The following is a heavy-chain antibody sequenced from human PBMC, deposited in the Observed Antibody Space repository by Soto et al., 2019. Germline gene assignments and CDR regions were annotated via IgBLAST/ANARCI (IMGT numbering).Heavy chain of an antibody. D-gene: IGHD3-10*01. CDR2: INHTGST. CDR3: ATRISYYGSGSTNWFDP. Sequence: SETLSLICTVYGGSFSGYYCWIRQPPGKGLEWIGEINHTGSTNYNPSLKSRVTISIDTSKNQFSLKLSSVTAADTAVYYCATRISYYGSGSTNWFDPWGQGTLVTVSS. V-gene: IGHV4-34*01. J-gene: IGHJ5*02. CDR1: GGSFSGYY.